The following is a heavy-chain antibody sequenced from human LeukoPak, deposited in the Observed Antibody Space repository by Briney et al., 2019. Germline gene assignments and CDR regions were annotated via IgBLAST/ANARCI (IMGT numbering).Heavy chain of an antibody. CDR3: ARGRYSAGDNWFDP. CDR1: GGSITSSY. V-gene: IGHV4-59*01. CDR2: IHYTGST. Sequence: PSETLSLTCTVSGGSITSSYWSWIRQSPGKGLEWIGYIHYTGSTNYDPSLKSRVTMLIDTSKNQFSLKLSSVTAADTAVYYCARGRYSAGDNWFDPWGQGTLVTVSS. D-gene: IGHD3-9*01. J-gene: IGHJ5*02.